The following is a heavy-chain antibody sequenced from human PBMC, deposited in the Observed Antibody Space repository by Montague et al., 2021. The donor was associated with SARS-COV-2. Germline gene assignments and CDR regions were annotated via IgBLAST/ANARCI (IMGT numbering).Heavy chain of an antibody. D-gene: IGHD6-13*01. Sequence: SLRLSCATSGFTFSGYYMSWIRQAPGKGLEWVSSISSGGGTIYYADSVKGRFTISSDNAKNALYLQMNSLRAEDTAVYYCARVKQQVVVYYYYYMDVWGKGTTVTVSS. V-gene: IGHV3-11*01. CDR2: ISSGGGTI. CDR3: ARVKQQVVVYYYYYMDV. J-gene: IGHJ6*03. CDR1: GFTFSGYY.